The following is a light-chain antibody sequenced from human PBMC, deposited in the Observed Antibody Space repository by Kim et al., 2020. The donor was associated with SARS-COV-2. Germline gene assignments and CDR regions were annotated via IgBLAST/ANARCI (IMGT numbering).Light chain of an antibody. CDR1: RSDVGSYNL. J-gene: IGLJ3*02. CDR3: CSYAGSSSWV. Sequence: GQPIPLSCTGTRSDVGSYNLVSWYPQHPGTAPKLMIYEGSKRPSGVSNRFSGSKSGNTASLTISGLQAEDEADYYCCSYAGSSSWVFGGGTKLTVL. CDR2: EGS. V-gene: IGLV2-23*01.